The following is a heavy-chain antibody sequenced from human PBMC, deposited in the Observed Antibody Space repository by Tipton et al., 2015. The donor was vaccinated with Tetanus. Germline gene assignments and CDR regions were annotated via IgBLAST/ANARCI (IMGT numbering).Heavy chain of an antibody. CDR2: THHSGNT. CDR3: ARRGDASGSTNLYAFDI. J-gene: IGHJ3*02. Sequence: TLSLTCTVSGGSISGGDYVWNWIRQPPGKGLEWIGYTHHSGNTKYNPSLSGRVTTSVDTSKNQFSLKISSLTAADTAVYYCARRGDASGSTNLYAFDIWGQGTMVSVSS. D-gene: IGHD3-10*01. V-gene: IGHV4-61*08. CDR1: GGSISGGDYV.